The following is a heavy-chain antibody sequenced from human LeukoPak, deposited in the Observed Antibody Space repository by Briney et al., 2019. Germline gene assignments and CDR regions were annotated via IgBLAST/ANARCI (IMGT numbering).Heavy chain of an antibody. CDR3: ARDRGHSGYDLYDY. CDR1: GYSFIGYY. CDR2: IHPNSGGA. V-gene: IGHV1-2*02. D-gene: IGHD5-12*01. J-gene: IGHJ4*02. Sequence: ASVKVSCKASGYSFIGYYIHWVRQAPGQGLEWMGWIHPNSGGANYAQKFQGRVTLTRDTSTSTAYMELSSLRSDDTAVYYCARDRGHSGYDLYDYWGQGTLVTVSS.